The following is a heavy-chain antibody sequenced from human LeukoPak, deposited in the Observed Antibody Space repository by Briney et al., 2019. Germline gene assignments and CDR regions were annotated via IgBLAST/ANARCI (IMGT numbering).Heavy chain of an antibody. CDR2: IYTSGST. Sequence: SETLSLTRTVSGGSLSSYYWSWIREPARKGLEWNWRIYTSGSTNYNPSLKSRVTMSVDTSKNQFSLKLSSVTAADTDVYYCATSIAGAGENFDCWGQGTLVTVSS. CDR1: GGSLSSYY. V-gene: IGHV4-4*07. D-gene: IGHD6-19*01. J-gene: IGHJ4*02. CDR3: ATSIAGAGENFDC.